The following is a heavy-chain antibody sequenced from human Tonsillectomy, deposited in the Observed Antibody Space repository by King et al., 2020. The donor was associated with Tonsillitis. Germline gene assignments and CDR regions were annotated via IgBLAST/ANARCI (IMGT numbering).Heavy chain of an antibody. J-gene: IGHJ4*02. Sequence: QLVQAGGGVVQPGRSLRLSCAASGFTFSSYAMHLVRQAPGKGLEWVAVISYDGMNKKFAASRKGRLTISTDNSKNTRYLQMNSLRAEDTAVYYCARDKVDTSMGIDFWGQGTLVTVSS. CDR2: ISYDGMNK. CDR1: GFTFSSYA. D-gene: IGHD5-18*01. CDR3: ARDKVDTSMGIDF. V-gene: IGHV3-30*01.